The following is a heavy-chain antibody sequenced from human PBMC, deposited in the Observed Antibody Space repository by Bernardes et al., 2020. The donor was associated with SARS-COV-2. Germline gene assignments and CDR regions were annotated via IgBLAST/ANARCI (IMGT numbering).Heavy chain of an antibody. CDR1: GFTFSSFD. J-gene: IGHJ6*02. CDR2: IGTAGDT. Sequence: GGSLRLSCAASGFTFSSFDMHWVRQVTGKGLEWVSTIGTAGDTYYTDSVKGRFTTSRENAKNSFHLQMNSLRAADTAMYYCTRATTDYYYSAMDVWGQGTTVTVSS. D-gene: IGHD4-17*01. V-gene: IGHV3-13*01. CDR3: TRATTDYYYSAMDV.